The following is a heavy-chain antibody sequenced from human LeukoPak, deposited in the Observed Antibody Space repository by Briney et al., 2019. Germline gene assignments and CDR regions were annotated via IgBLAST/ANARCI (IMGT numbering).Heavy chain of an antibody. CDR3: ARDCRATSCFSLDY. V-gene: IGHV3-21*01. CDR1: GFTSSSYS. Sequence: AGGSLRLSCAASGFTSSSYSMNWVRQAPGKGLEWVSSISSSSSYIYYADSVKGRFTISRDNAKNSLYLQMNSLRAEDTAVYYCARDCRATSCFSLDYWGQGTLVTVSS. D-gene: IGHD1-26*01. J-gene: IGHJ4*02. CDR2: ISSSSSYI.